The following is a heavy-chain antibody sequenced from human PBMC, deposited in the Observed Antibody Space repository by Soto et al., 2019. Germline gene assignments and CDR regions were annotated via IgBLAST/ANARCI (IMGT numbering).Heavy chain of an antibody. V-gene: IGHV4-59*01. Sequence: PSETLSLTCTVSGDSIRSYYGSWIRQPPGKGLEWIGYISYTGSPRYNPSLKSRVTISLDTSKNQFSLKLGSVTAADTAVYYCTRDYSNYSWFDPWGQGTLVTVSS. J-gene: IGHJ5*02. CDR1: GDSIRSYY. CDR2: ISYTGSP. CDR3: TRDYSNYSWFDP. D-gene: IGHD4-4*01.